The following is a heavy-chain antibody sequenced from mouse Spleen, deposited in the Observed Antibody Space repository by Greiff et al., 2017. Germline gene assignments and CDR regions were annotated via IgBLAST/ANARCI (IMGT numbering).Heavy chain of an antibody. D-gene: IGHD2-5*01. Sequence: VQLQQSGAELMKPGASVKLSCKASGYTFTGYWIEWVKQRPGHGLEWIGDILPGSGSTNYNEKFKGKATFTADTSSNTAYMQLSSLTTEGSAIYYSAREDYSNRYYCDYWGQGTTLPVSS. CDR1: GYTFTGYW. V-gene: IGHV1-9*01. J-gene: IGHJ2*01. CDR2: ILPGSGST. CDR3: AREDYSNRYYCDY.